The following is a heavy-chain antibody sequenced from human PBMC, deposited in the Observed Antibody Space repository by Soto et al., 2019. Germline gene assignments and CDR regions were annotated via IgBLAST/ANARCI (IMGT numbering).Heavy chain of an antibody. Sequence: EVHLVESGGGLVKPGGSLRLSCAVSGFTFSSCTMNWVRQAPGKGLEWVSSISPSTSHIYYEDSVKGRCTISRDNAKNSXXXXTXXXXAEHTAVYXFSGCSGGACHQTYGMDVWGQGTTVTVSS. CDR3: SGCSGGACHQTYGMDV. CDR1: GFTFSSCT. D-gene: IGHD2-15*01. V-gene: IGHV3-21*01. J-gene: IGHJ6*02. CDR2: ISPSTSHI.